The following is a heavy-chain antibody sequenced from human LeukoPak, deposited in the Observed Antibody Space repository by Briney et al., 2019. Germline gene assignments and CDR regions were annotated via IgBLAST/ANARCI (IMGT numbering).Heavy chain of an antibody. CDR2: IYYSGST. CDR1: GGSISSYY. CDR3: ARAPDYGDLLNSYYFDY. Sequence: SETLYLTCTVSGGSISSYYWSRIRQPPGKGLEWIGYIYYSGSTNYNPSLKSRVTISVDTSKNQFSLKLSSVTAADTAVYYCARAPDYGDLLNSYYFDYWGQGTLDTVSS. J-gene: IGHJ4*02. V-gene: IGHV4-59*01. D-gene: IGHD4-17*01.